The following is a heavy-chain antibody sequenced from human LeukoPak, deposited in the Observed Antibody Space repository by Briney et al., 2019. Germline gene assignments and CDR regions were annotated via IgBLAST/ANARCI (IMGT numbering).Heavy chain of an antibody. J-gene: IGHJ6*02. D-gene: IGHD3-3*01. CDR3: ARVPVRFLERVTAVDYGMDV. CDR1: GYTFTSYD. CDR2: MNPNNGNT. V-gene: IGHV1-8*01. Sequence: ASVKVSCKASGYTFTSYDINWVRQATGQGLEWMGWMNPNNGNTGYAQKFQGRVTMTRNTSISTAYMELSSLRSEDTAVYYCARVPVRFLERVTAVDYGMDVWGQGTTVTVSS.